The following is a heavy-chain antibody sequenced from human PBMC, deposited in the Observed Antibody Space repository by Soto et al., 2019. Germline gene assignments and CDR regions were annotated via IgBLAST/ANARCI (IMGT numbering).Heavy chain of an antibody. CDR3: ARQITMIVGRFDY. CDR2: IYYSGST. CDR1: GGSISSGDYY. J-gene: IGHJ4*02. Sequence: SETLSLTRTVSGGSISSGDYYWSWIRQPPGKGLEWIGYIYYSGSTYYNPSLKSRVTISVDTSKNQFSLKLSSVTAADTAVYYCARQITMIVGRFDYWGQGTLVTVSS. D-gene: IGHD3-22*01. V-gene: IGHV4-30-4*01.